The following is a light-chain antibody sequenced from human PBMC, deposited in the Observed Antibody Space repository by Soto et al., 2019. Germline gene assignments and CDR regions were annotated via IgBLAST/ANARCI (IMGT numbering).Light chain of an antibody. V-gene: IGKV3-20*01. CDR3: EQYGSSPLT. CDR2: GAS. CDR1: QSVSSSS. Sequence: DIVLTQSPGTLSLSPGERATLSCRASQSVSSSSLAWYQQKPGQAPRLLIYGASSRATGIPDRFSGSGSGTDFTLTISRLGPEDFAVYYCEQYGSSPLTFGQGTKVEIK. J-gene: IGKJ1*01.